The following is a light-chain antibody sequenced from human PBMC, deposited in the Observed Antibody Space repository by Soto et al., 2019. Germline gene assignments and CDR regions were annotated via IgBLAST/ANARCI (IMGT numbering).Light chain of an antibody. CDR2: EVN. V-gene: IGLV2-8*01. CDR3: SSYAGSTINWV. J-gene: IGLJ3*02. CDR1: SSDVGGYNF. Sequence: QSALTQPPSASGSPGQSVTISCTGTSSDVGGYNFVSWYQHHPGKAPKLMIYEVNKRPSGVPDRFSGSKSGNTASLTVSGLQAEDEADYYCSSYAGSTINWVFGGGTKVTVL.